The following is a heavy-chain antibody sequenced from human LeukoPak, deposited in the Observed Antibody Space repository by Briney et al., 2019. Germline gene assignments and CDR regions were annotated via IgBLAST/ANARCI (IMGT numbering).Heavy chain of an antibody. CDR3: ARPQVPLYYDISPHDAFDI. CDR2: IYYSGST. J-gene: IGHJ3*02. CDR1: GGSISSSSYY. Sequence: SETLSLTCTVSGGSISSSSYYWGWIRQPPGKGLEWIGSIYYSGSTYYNPSLKSRVSIPVDTSKNQFSLKLSSVTAADTAVYYCARPQVPLYYDISPHDAFDIWGQGTMVTVSS. D-gene: IGHD3-9*01. V-gene: IGHV4-39*07.